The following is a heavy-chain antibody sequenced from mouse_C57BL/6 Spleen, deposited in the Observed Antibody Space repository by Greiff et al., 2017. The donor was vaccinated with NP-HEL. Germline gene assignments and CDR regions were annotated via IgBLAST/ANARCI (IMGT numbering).Heavy chain of an antibody. CDR3: ARDYGSDWYFDV. Sequence: DVKLVESGPGLVKPSQSLSLTCSVTGYSITSGYYCNWIRQFPGNKLEWMGYISYDGSNHYHPSLKNRISITRDTSKNQFFLKLNSVTTEDTATYYCARDYGSDWYFDVWGTGTTVTVSS. J-gene: IGHJ1*03. V-gene: IGHV3-6*01. D-gene: IGHD1-1*01. CDR1: GYSITSGYY. CDR2: ISYDGSN.